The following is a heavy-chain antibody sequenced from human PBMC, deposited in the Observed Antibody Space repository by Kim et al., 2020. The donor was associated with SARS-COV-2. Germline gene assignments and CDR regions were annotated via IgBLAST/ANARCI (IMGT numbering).Heavy chain of an antibody. J-gene: IGHJ4*02. Sequence: NGRFTISRDNATNSLYLQTNSLRAEDTALYYCAKDKDYYGSGSSTRSFDYWGQGTLVTVSS. D-gene: IGHD3-10*01. CDR3: AKDKDYYGSGSSTRSFDY. V-gene: IGHV3-9*01.